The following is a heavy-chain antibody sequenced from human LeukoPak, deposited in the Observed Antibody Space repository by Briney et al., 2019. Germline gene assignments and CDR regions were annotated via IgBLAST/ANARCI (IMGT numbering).Heavy chain of an antibody. Sequence: GGSLRLSCAASGFTLTTFYMTWVRQTPGKGLEWVSVIYSGGSTYYADSVKGRFTISRDNSKNTLYLQMNSLRAEDTAVYYCARVKAGYYYYMDVWGKGTTVTVSS. D-gene: IGHD3-10*01. CDR2: IYSGGST. CDR1: GFTLTTFY. V-gene: IGHV3-53*01. J-gene: IGHJ6*03. CDR3: ARVKAGYYYYMDV.